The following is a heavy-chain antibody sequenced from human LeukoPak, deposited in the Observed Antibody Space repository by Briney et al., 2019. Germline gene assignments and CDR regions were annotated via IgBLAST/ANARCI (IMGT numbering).Heavy chain of an antibody. J-gene: IGHJ4*02. D-gene: IGHD5-18*01. V-gene: IGHV4-59*11. CDR2: VLDSERT. CDR3: ATIKRGSIFGYFDF. CDR1: GGSISTHY. Sequence: SETLSLTCTVSGGSISTHYWSWIRQPPGKGLEWIGYVLDSERTKDNPSLKSRATLSADTSKNQFSLRLTSVTAADSAVYYCATIKRGSIFGYFDFWGQGTPVTVSS.